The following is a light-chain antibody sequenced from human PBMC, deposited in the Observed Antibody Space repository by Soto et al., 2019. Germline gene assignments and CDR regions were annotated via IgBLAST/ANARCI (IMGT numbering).Light chain of an antibody. V-gene: IGKV3-11*01. Sequence: EIVLTQSPSTLSFSPGEIATLSCRASHSVISYLAWYQQKPGQVPRLLIYDASHRATGIPARFSGSGSGTDFTRTISSLEPEDFAVYDCQQRSNWPPITFGQVTRREIK. CDR3: QQRSNWPPIT. CDR1: HSVISY. CDR2: DAS. J-gene: IGKJ5*01.